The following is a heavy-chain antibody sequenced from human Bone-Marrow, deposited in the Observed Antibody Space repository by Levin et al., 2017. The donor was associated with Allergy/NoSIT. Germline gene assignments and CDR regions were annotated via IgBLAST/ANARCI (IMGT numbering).Heavy chain of an antibody. D-gene: IGHD2-8*01. Sequence: KRSGPTLVKPTETLTLTCSFSGFSLSTAGVGVGWIRQPPGQALEWLTIIYWDDDKRYNSSLQNRLAITKDTSKNQVVLTMTNMDPVDTATYYCAHSHCTNFICYSFDYWSQGTLVTVSS. CDR2: IYWDDDK. J-gene: IGHJ4*02. V-gene: IGHV2-5*02. CDR3: AHSHCTNFICYSFDY. CDR1: GFSLSTAGVG.